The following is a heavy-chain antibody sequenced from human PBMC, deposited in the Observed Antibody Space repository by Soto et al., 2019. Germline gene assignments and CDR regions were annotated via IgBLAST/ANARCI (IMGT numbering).Heavy chain of an antibody. CDR3: ASHRTFWPFDF. D-gene: IGHD2-8*01. CDR1: GGSISSDSSY. CDR2: IYYSGST. V-gene: IGHV4-39*01. J-gene: IGHJ4*02. Sequence: SETLSLTCTVSGGSISSDSSYWGWIRQPPGKGLEWIANIYYSGSTYYNPSLKSRVTISLDTSKNQFSLKLSSVTAADTAVYYCASHRTFWPFDFWGQGTVVTVYS.